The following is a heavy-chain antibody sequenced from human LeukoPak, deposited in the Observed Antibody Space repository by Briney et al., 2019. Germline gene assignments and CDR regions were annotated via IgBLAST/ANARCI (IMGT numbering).Heavy chain of an antibody. CDR3: ASVSRSYDFRFDP. Sequence: PSETLSLTCAVYGGSFSGYYWGWIRQPPGKGLEWIGSIYYSGSTYYNPSLKSRVTISVDTSKNQFSLKLSSVTAADTAVYYCASVSRSYDFRFDPWGQGTLVTVSS. CDR2: IYYSGST. D-gene: IGHD3-3*01. J-gene: IGHJ5*02. CDR1: GGSFSGYY. V-gene: IGHV4-39*01.